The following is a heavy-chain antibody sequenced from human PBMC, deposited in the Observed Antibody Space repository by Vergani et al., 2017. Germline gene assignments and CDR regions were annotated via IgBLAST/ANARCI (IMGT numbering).Heavy chain of an antibody. CDR1: GFIFRSYG. V-gene: IGHV3-30*03. CDR3: ATKSCGTPGCQIGYFRE. J-gene: IGHJ1*01. D-gene: IGHD1-1*01. CDR2: ISYDGTQK. Sequence: QVQLVESGGGVVQPGGSLRLSCAASGFIFRSYGMHWVRQAPGKGLEWVAVISYDGTQKYYADSVKGRFTISRDNSKSTLYLQMNSLRTEDTAVYYCATKSCGTPGCQIGYFREWGQGTLVTVSS.